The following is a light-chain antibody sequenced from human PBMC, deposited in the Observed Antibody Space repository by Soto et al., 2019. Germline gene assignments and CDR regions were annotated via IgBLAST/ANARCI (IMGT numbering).Light chain of an antibody. CDR2: EVT. Sequence: QSALTQSASVSGSPGQSITISCTGTSSDIGGSDYVSWYQQHPDKAPKLMIYEVTNRPSGVSNRFSGSKSGNTASLTISGLQAEDEADYYCSSYTSGSALYVFGTGTKLTVL. V-gene: IGLV2-14*01. CDR1: SSDIGGSDY. J-gene: IGLJ1*01. CDR3: SSYTSGSALYV.